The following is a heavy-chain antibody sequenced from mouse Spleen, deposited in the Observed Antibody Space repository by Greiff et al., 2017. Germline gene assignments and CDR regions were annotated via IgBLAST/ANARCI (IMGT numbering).Heavy chain of an antibody. J-gene: IGHJ1*01. Sequence: QVQLKQSGPELVKPGASVKISCKASGYSFTSYYIHWVKQRPGQGLEWIGWIFPGSGNTKYNEKFKGKATLTADTSSSTAYMQLSSLTSEDSAVYFCARGTLGWYFDVWGAGTTVTVSS. CDR1: GYSFTSYY. CDR3: ARGTLGWYFDV. V-gene: IGHV1-66*01. D-gene: IGHD3-3*01. CDR2: IFPGSGNT.